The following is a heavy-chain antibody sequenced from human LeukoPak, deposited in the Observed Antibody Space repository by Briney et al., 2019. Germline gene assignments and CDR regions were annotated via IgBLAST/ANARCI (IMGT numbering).Heavy chain of an antibody. CDR2: IIPIFGTA. D-gene: IGHD3-3*01. CDR3: AVVRRLDYDFYNWFDP. CDR1: GGTFSSYA. V-gene: IGHV1-69*05. J-gene: IGHJ5*02. Sequence: SVKVSCKASGGTFSSYAISWVRQAPGQGLEWMGGIIPIFGTANYAQKFQGRVTITTDESTSTAYMELGSLRSEDTAVYYCAVVRRLDYDFYNWFDPWGQGTLVTVSS.